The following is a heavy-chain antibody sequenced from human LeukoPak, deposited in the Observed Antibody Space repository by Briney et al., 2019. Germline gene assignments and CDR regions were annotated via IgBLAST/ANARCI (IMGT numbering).Heavy chain of an antibody. V-gene: IGHV3-53*01. J-gene: IGHJ4*02. CDR3: ARAPTRVQFLTDELYYFDY. D-gene: IGHD1-1*01. CDR1: GFTFSSYG. CDR2: IYSGGST. Sequence: PGGSLRLSCAASGFTFSSYGMSWVRQAPGKGLEWVSVIYSGGSTYYADSVKGRFTISRDNSKNTLYLQMNSLRAEDTAVYYCARAPTRVQFLTDELYYFDYWGQGTLVTVSS.